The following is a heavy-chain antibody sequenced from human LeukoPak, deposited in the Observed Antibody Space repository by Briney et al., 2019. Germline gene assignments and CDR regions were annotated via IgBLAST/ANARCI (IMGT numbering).Heavy chain of an antibody. CDR3: ARGPGSSGGAYVGDY. V-gene: IGHV3-74*01. CDR1: GFTVSVYY. D-gene: IGHD3-22*01. CDR2: IDGGGSSI. Sequence: GGSLRLSCAVSGFTVSVYYMSWVRQAPGKGLVWVARIDGGGSSISHADFVKGRFSISRGNAKSTLYLQMNSLRAEDTAVYYCARGPGSSGGAYVGDYWGHGTLVTVSS. J-gene: IGHJ4*01.